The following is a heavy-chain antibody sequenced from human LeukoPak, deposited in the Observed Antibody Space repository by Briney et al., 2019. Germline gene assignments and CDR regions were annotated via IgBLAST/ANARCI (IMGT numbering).Heavy chain of an antibody. CDR1: PYSISSKYY. CDR3: ARSSGYMSY. D-gene: IGHD3-22*01. J-gene: IGHJ4*02. CDR2: IYHSGST. V-gene: IGHV4-38-2*02. Sequence: PSETLSLTCTVSPYSISSKYYWGWIRPPPGKGLEWIGSIYHSGSTYYNPSLKSRVTISVDTSKNQFSLKLTSVTAADTAVYYCARSSGYMSYWGQGTLVTVSS.